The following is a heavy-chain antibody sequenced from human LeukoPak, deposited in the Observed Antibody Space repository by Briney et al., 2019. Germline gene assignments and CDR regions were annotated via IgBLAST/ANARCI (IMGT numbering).Heavy chain of an antibody. Sequence: GGSLRLSCAASRFTFSDYYMTWIRQAPGKGLEWLSYISSSSRYTIYADSVKGRFTVSRDNAKNTLYLEMNSLRVEDTAVYYCARGRGSGSYYDYWGQGTLVTVSS. CDR3: ARGRGSGSYYDY. CDR1: RFTFSDYY. J-gene: IGHJ4*02. D-gene: IGHD3-10*01. CDR2: ISSSSRYT. V-gene: IGHV3-11*06.